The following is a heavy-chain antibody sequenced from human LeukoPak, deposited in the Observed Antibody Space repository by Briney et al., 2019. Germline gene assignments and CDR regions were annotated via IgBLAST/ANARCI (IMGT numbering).Heavy chain of an antibody. CDR3: ARLRNDYDILTGYYPHYYYYYMDV. V-gene: IGHV4-39*01. J-gene: IGHJ6*03. D-gene: IGHD3-9*01. CDR1: GGSISSSSYY. Sequence: SETLSLTCTVSGGSISSSSYYWGWIRQPPGKGLEWIGSIYYSGSTYYNPSLKSRVTISVDTSKNQFSLKLSSVTAADTAVYYCARLRNDYDILTGYYPHYYYYYMDVWGKGTTVTISS. CDR2: IYYSGST.